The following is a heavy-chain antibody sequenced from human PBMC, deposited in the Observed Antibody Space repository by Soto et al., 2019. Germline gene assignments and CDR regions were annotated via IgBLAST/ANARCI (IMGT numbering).Heavy chain of an antibody. CDR3: ARGGAGYDSSGYYSGGFDY. J-gene: IGHJ4*02. V-gene: IGHV1-69*13. D-gene: IGHD3-22*01. CDR2: IIPMFGTA. Sequence: GASVKVSCKASGGTFSRYTISWVRQAPGQGLEWMGGIIPMFGTASYAHKFQGRVTITADESTSTAYMELSSLRSEDTAVYYCARGGAGYDSSGYYSGGFDYWGQGTLVTVSS. CDR1: GGTFSRYT.